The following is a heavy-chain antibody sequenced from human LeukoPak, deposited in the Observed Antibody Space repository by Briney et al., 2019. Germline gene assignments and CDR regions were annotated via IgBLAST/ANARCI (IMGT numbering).Heavy chain of an antibody. CDR2: IIPIFGTA. CDR3: AIEGSAWEGYYYYMDV. J-gene: IGHJ6*03. CDR1: GGTFSSYA. Sequence: ASVKVSCKASGGTFSSYAISWVRQAPGQGLEWMGGIIPIFGTANYAQKFQGRVTITTDESTSTAYMELSSLRSEDTAVYYCAIEGSAWEGYYYYMDVWGKGTTVTVSS. V-gene: IGHV1-69*05. D-gene: IGHD1-26*01.